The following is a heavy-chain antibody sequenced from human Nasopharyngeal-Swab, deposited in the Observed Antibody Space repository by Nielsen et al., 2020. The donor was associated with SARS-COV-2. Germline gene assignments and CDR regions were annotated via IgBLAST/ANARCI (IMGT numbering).Heavy chain of an antibody. CDR1: GFTFRTYA. Sequence: GEALKISCAASGFTFRTYAMTWVRQVPGKGLEWVSGISGRGGSTFYADSVKGRFTISRDNSKNTLYLQMNSLRAEDTAVYYCAKPLGSGGVYDYWGQGNLVTVSS. CDR2: ISGRGGST. V-gene: IGHV3-23*01. CDR3: AKPLGSGGVYDY. J-gene: IGHJ4*02. D-gene: IGHD2-8*02.